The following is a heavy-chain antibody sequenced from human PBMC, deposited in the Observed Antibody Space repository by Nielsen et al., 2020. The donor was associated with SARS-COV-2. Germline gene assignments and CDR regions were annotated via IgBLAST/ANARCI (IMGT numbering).Heavy chain of an antibody. CDR1: GFTFSSYE. J-gene: IGHJ6*02. D-gene: IGHD1-26*01. CDR3: AKDLGRPEIYYYYYGMDV. V-gene: IGHV3-48*03. Sequence: GGSLRLSCAASGFTFSSYEMNWVRQAPGKGLEWVSYISSSGSTIYYADSVKGRFTISRDNAKNSLTLQMNSLRAEDTALYYCAKDLGRPEIYYYYYGMDVWGQGTTVTVSS. CDR2: ISSSGSTI.